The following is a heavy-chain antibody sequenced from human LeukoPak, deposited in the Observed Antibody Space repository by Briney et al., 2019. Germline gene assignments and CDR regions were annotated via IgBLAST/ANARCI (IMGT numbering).Heavy chain of an antibody. Sequence: GGSVRFSCAACGFTFRSYALRWVRQAPGRGREGVSAIRGSGGSKYYADSVKGRFTISRDNSKNTLYLQMNSLRAEDTAVYYCAKGYSYGEDWGQGTLVTVSS. V-gene: IGHV3-23*01. D-gene: IGHD5-18*01. J-gene: IGHJ4*02. CDR1: GFTFRSYA. CDR2: IRGSGGSK. CDR3: AKGYSYGED.